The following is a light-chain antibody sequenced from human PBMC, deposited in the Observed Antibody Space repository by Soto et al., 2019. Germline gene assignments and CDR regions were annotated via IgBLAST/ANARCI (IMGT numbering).Light chain of an antibody. CDR3: SSYTSSSTRV. V-gene: IGLV2-14*01. CDR1: SSDVGGYNS. J-gene: IGLJ1*01. Sequence: QSALTQPASVSGSPGQSITISCTGTSSDVGGYNSVSWYQQHRGKAPKLVIYGVTNRPSGFSNRFSGSKSGNTASLTISGLQAEDEADYYCSSYTSSSTRVFGTGTKVTVL. CDR2: GVT.